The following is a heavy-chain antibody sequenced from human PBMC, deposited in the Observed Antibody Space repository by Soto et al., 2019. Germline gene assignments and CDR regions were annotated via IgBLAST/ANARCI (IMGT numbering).Heavy chain of an antibody. J-gene: IGHJ4*02. CDR1: GYSFTSYW. CDR2: IYPGDSDT. Sequence: EVQLVQSGAEVKKPGESLKISCNGSGYSFTSYWIGWVRQMPGKGLEWMGIIYPGDSDTRYSPSFQGQVTISADKSISTAYLQWSSLKASDTAMYYCARWTLGAAAGTRFFDYWGQGTLVTVSS. CDR3: ARWTLGAAAGTRFFDY. D-gene: IGHD6-13*01. V-gene: IGHV5-51*01.